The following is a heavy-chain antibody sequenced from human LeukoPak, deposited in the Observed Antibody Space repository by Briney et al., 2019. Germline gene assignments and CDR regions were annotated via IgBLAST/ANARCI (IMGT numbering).Heavy chain of an antibody. CDR2: LHPNTGDT. V-gene: IGHV1-2*06. CDR1: GYTFTDSY. CDR3: AKDHSGSYEY. Sequence: ATVNVSCKASGYTFTDSYIHWVRQAPGQGLEWMGLLHPNTGDTFYAQKFRGRLTMTRDTSISTAYMELNRLTSDDKAVYYCAKDHSGSYEYWAQGTLVTISS. J-gene: IGHJ4*02. D-gene: IGHD1-26*01.